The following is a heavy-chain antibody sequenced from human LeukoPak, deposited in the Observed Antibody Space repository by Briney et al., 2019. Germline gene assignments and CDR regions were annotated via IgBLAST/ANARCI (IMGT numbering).Heavy chain of an antibody. Sequence: PSETLSLTCSVSGGSISNDYWSWIRLPPGKGLEWIGYIYYSGSANYNPSLSNRVTISVDTSKNQFSLRLSSVTAADTAVYYCARDRTGNNWFDPWGQGTLVTVSS. V-gene: IGHV4-59*01. CDR2: IYYSGSA. CDR3: ARDRTGNNWFDP. CDR1: GGSISNDY. D-gene: IGHD1-1*01. J-gene: IGHJ5*01.